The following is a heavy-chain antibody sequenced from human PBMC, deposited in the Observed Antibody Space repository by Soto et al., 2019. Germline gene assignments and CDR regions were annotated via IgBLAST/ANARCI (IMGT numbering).Heavy chain of an antibody. CDR3: ARGGEWELREDNWFDP. V-gene: IGHV3-30-3*01. Sequence: GGSLRLSCAASGFTFSSYAMHWVRQAPGKGLEWVAVISYDGSNKYYADSVKGRFTISRDNSKNTLYLRMNSLRAEDTAVYYCARGGEWELREDNWFDPWGQGTLVTVSS. D-gene: IGHD1-26*01. J-gene: IGHJ5*02. CDR2: ISYDGSNK. CDR1: GFTFSSYA.